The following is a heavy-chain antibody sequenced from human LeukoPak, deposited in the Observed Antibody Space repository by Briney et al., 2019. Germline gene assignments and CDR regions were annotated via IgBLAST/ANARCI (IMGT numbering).Heavy chain of an antibody. CDR2: IYYSGST. CDR1: GGSISSSSYY. Sequence: SETLSLTCTVSGGSISSSSYYWGWIRQPPGKGLEWIGSIYYSGSTYYNPSLKSRVTISVDTSKNQFSLKLGSVTAADTAVYYCARINYCTNGVCYFDAFDIWGQGTMVTVSS. V-gene: IGHV4-39*07. CDR3: ARINYCTNGVCYFDAFDI. D-gene: IGHD2-8*01. J-gene: IGHJ3*02.